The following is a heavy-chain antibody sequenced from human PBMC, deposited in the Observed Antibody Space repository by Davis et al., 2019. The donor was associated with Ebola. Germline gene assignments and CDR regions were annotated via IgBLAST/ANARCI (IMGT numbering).Heavy chain of an antibody. D-gene: IGHD3-22*01. J-gene: IGHJ3*02. CDR1: GASIASGGYS. CDR3: ARAYDSSAFTPGDAFDI. V-gene: IGHV4-30-2*03. Sequence: MPSETLSLTCAVSGASIASGGYSWSWIRQPPGKGLEWIGYIYYSGSTYYNPSLKSRVTISVDTSKNQFSLKLSSVTAADTAVYYCARAYDSSAFTPGDAFDIWGQGTIVTVSS. CDR2: IYYSGST.